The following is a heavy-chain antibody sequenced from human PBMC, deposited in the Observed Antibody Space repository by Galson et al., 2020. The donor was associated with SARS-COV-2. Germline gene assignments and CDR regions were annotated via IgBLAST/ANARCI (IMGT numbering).Heavy chain of an antibody. CDR2: INNYGANT. J-gene: IGHJ4*02. Sequence: GESLKISCAASGFTFRSHAMHWVRQAPGKGLEYVSAINNYGANTYYANSVKGRFTISRDNSRDTVYLQMGSLRTEDTAIYYCAREGEWEPLRRGLDYWGQGTLVTVST. CDR3: AREGEWEPLRRGLDY. V-gene: IGHV3-64*01. D-gene: IGHD1-26*01. CDR1: GFTFRSHA.